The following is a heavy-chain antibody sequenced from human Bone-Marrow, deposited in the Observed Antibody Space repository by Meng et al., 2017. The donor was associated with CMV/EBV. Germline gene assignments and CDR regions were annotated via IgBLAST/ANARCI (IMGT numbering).Heavy chain of an antibody. D-gene: IGHD1-26*01. CDR1: GFTFSSYA. CDR2: ISGNGGST. V-gene: IGHV3-23*01. Sequence: GGSLRLSCAASGFTFSSYAMSWVRQAPGKGLEWVSSISGNGGSTYYADSVKGRFTISRDNSKNTLYLQMNSLRAEDTAVYYCARGRDYSIVGATTPGVFDYWGQGTLVTVSS. CDR3: ARGRDYSIVGATTPGVFDY. J-gene: IGHJ4*02.